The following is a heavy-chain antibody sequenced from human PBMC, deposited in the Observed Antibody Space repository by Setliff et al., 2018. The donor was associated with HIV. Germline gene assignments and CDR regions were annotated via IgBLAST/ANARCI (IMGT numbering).Heavy chain of an antibody. CDR3: SRSPKGRYGDYVYAFDI. Sequence: PSETLSLTCTVSGVSISNYYWSWIRQPPGKGLEWIGYIYISGRTSYNPSLKSRVTISVDTSKNQFSLKLSSVTAADTAIYYCSRSPKGRYGDYVYAFDIWGQGTMVTVSS. CDR2: IYISGRT. D-gene: IGHD4-17*01. CDR1: GVSISNYY. V-gene: IGHV4-4*09. J-gene: IGHJ3*02.